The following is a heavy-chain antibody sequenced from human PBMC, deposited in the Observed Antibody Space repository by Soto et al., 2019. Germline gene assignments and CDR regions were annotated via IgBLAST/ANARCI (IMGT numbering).Heavy chain of an antibody. D-gene: IGHD5-18*01. CDR3: ARARHSYDGWRGGDAFDI. Sequence: GGSLRLSCAASGFTFSSYAMHWVRQAPGKGLEWVAVISYDGSNKYYADSVKGRFTISRDDSKNTLYLQMNSLRAEDTAVYYCARARHSYDGWRGGDAFDIWGQGTMVTVSS. CDR1: GFTFSSYA. CDR2: ISYDGSNK. J-gene: IGHJ3*02. V-gene: IGHV3-30-3*01.